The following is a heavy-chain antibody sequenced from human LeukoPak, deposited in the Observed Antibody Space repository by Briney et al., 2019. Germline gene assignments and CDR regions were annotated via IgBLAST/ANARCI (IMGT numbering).Heavy chain of an antibody. CDR1: GGSISSGSYY. V-gene: IGHV4-61*02. CDR2: IYTSGST. Sequence: SETLSLTCTVSGGSISSGSYYWSWIRQPAGKGLESIGRIYTSGSTNYNPSLKSRVTISVDTSKNQFSLKLSSVTAADTAVYYCARDLGLELRGGWFDPWGQGTLVTVSS. J-gene: IGHJ5*02. D-gene: IGHD1-7*01. CDR3: ARDLGLELRGGWFDP.